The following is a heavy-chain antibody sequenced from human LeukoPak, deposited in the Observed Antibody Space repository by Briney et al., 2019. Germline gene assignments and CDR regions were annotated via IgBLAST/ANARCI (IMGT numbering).Heavy chain of an antibody. CDR3: ARVAPSGSGNYYSFDY. J-gene: IGHJ4*02. D-gene: IGHD3-10*01. CDR2: IHHSGAT. CDR1: GYSICSGFY. Sequence: SETLSLTCTVSGYSICSGFYWGWIRPSPGKGLEWIGVIHHSGATYYTPSLKSRVTVSVDTSKNQFSLKLSSVTAADTAVYYCARVAPSGSGNYYSFDYWGQGTLVTVSS. V-gene: IGHV4-38-2*02.